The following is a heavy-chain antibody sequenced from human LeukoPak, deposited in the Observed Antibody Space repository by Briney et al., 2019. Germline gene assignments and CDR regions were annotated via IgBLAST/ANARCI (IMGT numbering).Heavy chain of an antibody. Sequence: GGSLRLSCAASGFTFSRYWMHWVRQAPGKGLMWVSRISPDGSTTLYADSVKGRFTISRDNAKNTLYLQMNSLGAADTAVYYCTNHPAPHWGQGTLVTVSS. CDR3: TNHPAPH. D-gene: IGHD1-14*01. V-gene: IGHV3-74*03. CDR1: GFTFSRYW. J-gene: IGHJ4*02. CDR2: ISPDGSTT.